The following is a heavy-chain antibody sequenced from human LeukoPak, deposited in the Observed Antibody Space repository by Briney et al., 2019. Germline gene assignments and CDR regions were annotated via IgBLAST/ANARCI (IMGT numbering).Heavy chain of an antibody. CDR1: GGSISSGSYY. Sequence: PSETLSLTCTVSGGSISSGSYYWSWIRQPAGKGLEWIGRIYTSGSTNYNPSLKSRVTISVDTSKNQFSLKLSSVTAADTAVYYCARLEVLEWLLFTGLENGAFDIWAKGQWSPSLQ. D-gene: IGHD3-3*01. V-gene: IGHV4-61*02. CDR3: ARLEVLEWLLFTGLENGAFDI. J-gene: IGHJ3*02. CDR2: IYTSGST.